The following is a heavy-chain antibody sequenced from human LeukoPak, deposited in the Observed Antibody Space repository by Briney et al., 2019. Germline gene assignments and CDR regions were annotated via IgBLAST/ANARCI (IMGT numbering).Heavy chain of an antibody. J-gene: IGHJ4*02. V-gene: IGHV1-69*05. D-gene: IGHD1-26*01. CDR1: GGTFSSYA. Sequence: SVKVSCKASGGTFSSYAISWVRQAPGQGLEWMGGIIPIFGTANYAQKFQGRVTITTDESTSTAYMELSSLRSEDTAVYYCARVRSGSYSRYYFDYWGQGTPVTVSS. CDR2: IIPIFGTA. CDR3: ARVRSGSYSRYYFDY.